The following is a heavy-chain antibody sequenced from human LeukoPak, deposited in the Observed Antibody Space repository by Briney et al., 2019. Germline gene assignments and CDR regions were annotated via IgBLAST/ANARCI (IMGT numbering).Heavy chain of an antibody. D-gene: IGHD6-19*01. CDR3: ARWYSSGWYGNYYFDY. CDR2: IWYDGSNK. CDR1: GFTFSSYG. J-gene: IGHJ4*02. Sequence: GGSLRLSCAASGFTFSSYGMHWVRQAPGKGLEWVAVIWYDGSNKYYADSVKGRFTISRDNSKNTLYLQMNSLRAEDTAVYYCARWYSSGWYGNYYFDYWGQGTLVTASS. V-gene: IGHV3-33*01.